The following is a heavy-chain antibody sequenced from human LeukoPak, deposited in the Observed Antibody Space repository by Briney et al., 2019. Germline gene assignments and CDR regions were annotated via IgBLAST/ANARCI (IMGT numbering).Heavy chain of an antibody. CDR2: INPSGGST. Sequence: EASVKVSCKVSGYTLTELSMHWVRQAPGQGLEWMGIINPSGGSTSYAQNFEGRVTMTRDTSTSTVYMEVNSLRSEDTAVYYCARDLGEDQWELIFDYWGQGTLVTVSS. V-gene: IGHV1-46*01. CDR3: ARDLGEDQWELIFDY. CDR1: GYTLTELS. J-gene: IGHJ4*02. D-gene: IGHD1-26*01.